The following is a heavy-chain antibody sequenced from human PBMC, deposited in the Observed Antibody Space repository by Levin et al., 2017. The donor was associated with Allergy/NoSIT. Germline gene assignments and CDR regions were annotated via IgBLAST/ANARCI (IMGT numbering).Heavy chain of an antibody. D-gene: IGHD1-1*01. J-gene: IGHJ5*02. V-gene: IGHV3-23*01. Sequence: GGSLRLSCAVSVFPFSNYAMTWVRQAPGKGLEWVSVTSGSGGSTYYADSVKGRFTVSRDNSKNTLYLQMNSLRAEDTAIYYCAKTWGNEMTRNWFDPWGQGTLVTVSS. CDR2: TSGSGGST. CDR1: VFPFSNYA. CDR3: AKTWGNEMTRNWFDP.